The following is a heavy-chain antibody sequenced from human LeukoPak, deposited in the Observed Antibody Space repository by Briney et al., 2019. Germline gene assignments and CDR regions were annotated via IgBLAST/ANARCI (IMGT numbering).Heavy chain of an antibody. J-gene: IGHJ3*02. CDR1: GGSISSSSYY. CDR2: IYYSGST. Sequence: SETLSLTCTVSGGSISSSSYYWSWIRQPPGKGLEWIAYIYYSGSTNYNPSLKSRVTISVDTSKNQFSLKLSSVTAADTAVYYCARRAFDGASSGWYGAARDAFDIWGQGTMVTVSS. CDR3: ARRAFDGASSGWYGAARDAFDI. D-gene: IGHD6-19*01. V-gene: IGHV4-61*05.